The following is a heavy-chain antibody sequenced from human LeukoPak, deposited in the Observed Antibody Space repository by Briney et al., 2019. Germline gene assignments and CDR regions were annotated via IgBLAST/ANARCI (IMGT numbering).Heavy chain of an antibody. Sequence: ASVKVSCKVSGYTLTELSMHWVRQAPGKGLEWMGGFDPEDGETIYAQKFQGRVTMTEDTSTDTAYMELSSLRSEDTAVYYCATRRPLGYCSGGSCRVKVGYFDYWGQGTLVTVSS. CDR3: ATRRPLGYCSGGSCRVKVGYFDY. V-gene: IGHV1-24*01. D-gene: IGHD2-15*01. CDR2: FDPEDGET. CDR1: GYTLTELS. J-gene: IGHJ4*02.